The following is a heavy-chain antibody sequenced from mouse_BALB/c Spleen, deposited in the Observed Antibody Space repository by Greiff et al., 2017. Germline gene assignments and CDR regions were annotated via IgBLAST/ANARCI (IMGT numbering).Heavy chain of an antibody. CDR1: GYTFTDYE. Sequence: QVQLQQSGAELVRPRASVTLSCKASGYTFTDYEMHWVKQTPVHGLEWIGAIDPETGGTAYNQKFKGKATLTADKSSSTAYMELRSLTSEDSAVYYCTKANGNLFAYWGQGTLVTVSA. J-gene: IGHJ3*01. CDR2: IDPETGGT. D-gene: IGHD2-1*01. V-gene: IGHV1-15*01. CDR3: TKANGNLFAY.